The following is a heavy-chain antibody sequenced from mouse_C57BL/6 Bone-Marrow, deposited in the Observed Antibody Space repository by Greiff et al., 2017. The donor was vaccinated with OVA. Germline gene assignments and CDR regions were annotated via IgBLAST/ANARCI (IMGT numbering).Heavy chain of an antibody. CDR3: TPYYGSPWFAY. J-gene: IGHJ3*01. CDR2: IDPENGDT. CDR1: GFNIKDDY. D-gene: IGHD1-1*01. Sequence: EVQLQQSGAELVRPGASVKLSCTASGFNIKDDYMHWVKQRPEQGLEWIGWIDPENGDTEYASKFQGKATIPADTSSNTAYLQLSSLTSEDTAVYYCTPYYGSPWFAYWGQGTLVTVSA. V-gene: IGHV14-4*01.